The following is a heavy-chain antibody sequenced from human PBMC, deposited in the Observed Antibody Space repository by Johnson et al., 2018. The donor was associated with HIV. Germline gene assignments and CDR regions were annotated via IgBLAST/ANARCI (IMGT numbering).Heavy chain of an antibody. D-gene: IGHD1-26*01. CDR1: GFTFSTYG. CDR2: IWYDGREK. CDR3: ARGGGSSVAFDI. J-gene: IGHJ3*02. Sequence: QVQLVESGGGVVQPGRSLRLSCAASGFTFSTYGMHWVRQAPGKGLEWVALIWYDGREKDYADSVKGRFTISRDNSKNTLYLEMNSLRVEDTAVYYCARGGGSSVAFDIWGQGTMVTVSS. V-gene: IGHV3-33*01.